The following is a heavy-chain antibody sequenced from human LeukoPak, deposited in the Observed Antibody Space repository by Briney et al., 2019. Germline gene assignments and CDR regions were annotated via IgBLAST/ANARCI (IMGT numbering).Heavy chain of an antibody. J-gene: IGHJ5*02. V-gene: IGHV5-51*01. CDR2: IYPDDSDT. D-gene: IGHD5-18*01. Sequence: GESLKISCKGSGYSFTSYWIGWVRQMPGKGLEWMGIIYPDDSDTRYSPSFQGQVTISADKSISTAYLQWSSLKASDTAMYYCARGQGYSYGYNWFDPWGQGTLVTVSS. CDR1: GYSFTSYW. CDR3: ARGQGYSYGYNWFDP.